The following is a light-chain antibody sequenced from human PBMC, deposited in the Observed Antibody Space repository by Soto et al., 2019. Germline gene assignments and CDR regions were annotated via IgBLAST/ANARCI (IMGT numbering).Light chain of an antibody. CDR2: DAS. J-gene: IGKJ2*01. V-gene: IGKV3-20*01. CDR1: QSVSSNH. CDR3: QQYGSSPRT. Sequence: EIVLTQSPGTLSLSPGERATLSCRASQSVSSNHLAWYQQKPGQAPRLLIYDASSKATGIPDRFSGSGSGKDCNRTISRLEPEDFAVYFCQQYGSSPRTFGRGTKLEI.